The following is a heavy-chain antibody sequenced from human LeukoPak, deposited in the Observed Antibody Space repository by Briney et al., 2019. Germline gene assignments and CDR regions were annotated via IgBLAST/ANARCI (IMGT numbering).Heavy chain of an antibody. CDR3: ARVGGGYSYDSSYFDY. D-gene: IGHD5-18*01. V-gene: IGHV4-59*01. Sequence: SETLSLTCTVSGGSISSYYWSWIRQPPGKGLEWIGYIYYSGSTNYNPSLKSRVTISVDTSKNQFSLKLSSVTAADTAVYYCARVGGGYSYDSSYFDYWGQGTLVTVSS. CDR2: IYYSGST. J-gene: IGHJ4*02. CDR1: GGSISSYY.